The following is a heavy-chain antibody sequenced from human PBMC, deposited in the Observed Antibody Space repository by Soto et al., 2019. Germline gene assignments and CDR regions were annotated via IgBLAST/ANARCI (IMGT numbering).Heavy chain of an antibody. CDR2: IYYSGST. D-gene: IGHD4-17*01. CDR3: ARNYGDPIEYFQH. CDR1: GCSISSYY. Sequence: PSETLSLTCPVSGCSISSYYWSWIRQPPGKGLEWIGYIYYSGSTNYNPSLKSRVTISVDTSKNQFSLKLSSVTAADTAVYYCARNYGDPIEYFQHWGQGTLVTVSS. V-gene: IGHV4-59*01. J-gene: IGHJ1*01.